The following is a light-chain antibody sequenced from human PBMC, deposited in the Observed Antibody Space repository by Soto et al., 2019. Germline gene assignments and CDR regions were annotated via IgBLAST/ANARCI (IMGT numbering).Light chain of an antibody. CDR3: QHYNSYSEA. V-gene: IGKV1-17*01. CDR1: QGIRND. J-gene: IGKJ1*01. Sequence: DVQLTQSPSFLSASVGDRVTITCRASQGIRNDLGWYQQKPGKAPKLLIYAASRLQSGVPSRFSGSGSGTEFTLTISSLQPDDFATYYCQHYNSYSEAVGQGTKVDIK. CDR2: AAS.